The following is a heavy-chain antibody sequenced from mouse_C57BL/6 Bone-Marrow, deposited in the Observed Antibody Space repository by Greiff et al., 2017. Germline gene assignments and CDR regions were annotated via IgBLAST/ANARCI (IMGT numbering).Heavy chain of an antibody. J-gene: IGHJ3*01. CDR3: TTLENDSYYPFAY. Sequence: VQLQQSGAELVRPGASVKLSCTASGFNIKDDYMHWVKQRPEQGLEWIGWIDPENGDTEYASKFQGKATITADTSSNTAYLQLSSLTSEDTAVYYCTTLENDSYYPFAYWGQGTLVTVSA. V-gene: IGHV14-4*01. CDR2: IDPENGDT. CDR1: GFNIKDDY. D-gene: IGHD2-3*01.